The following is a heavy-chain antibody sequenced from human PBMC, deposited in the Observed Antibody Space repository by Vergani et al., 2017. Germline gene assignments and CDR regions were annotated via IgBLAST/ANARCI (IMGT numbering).Heavy chain of an antibody. V-gene: IGHV1-69*01. CDR2: IIPIFGTA. D-gene: IGHD2-21*02. CDR3: ARACGGDCRLAFDI. Sequence: QVQLVQSGAEVKKPGSSVKVSCKASGGTFSSYAISWVRQAPGQGLEWMGGIIPIFGTANYAQKFQGRVTLTADESTSTAYMELSSLGSEDTSVYYCARACGGDCRLAFDIWGQGTMVTVSS. CDR1: GGTFSSYA. J-gene: IGHJ3*02.